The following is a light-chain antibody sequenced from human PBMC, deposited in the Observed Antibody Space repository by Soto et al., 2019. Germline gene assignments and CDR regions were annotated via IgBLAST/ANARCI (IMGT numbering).Light chain of an antibody. Sequence: DIVMTQSPDSLAVSLGERATINCKSSQSVLYSSNNKNYLAWYQQRPGQAPRLLIYGASGRAAGIPDRFSGSGSGTDFTLSISRLEPEDFAVYYCQQYGVSPTFGGGTKV. CDR1: QSVLYSSNNKNY. CDR2: GAS. J-gene: IGKJ4*01. V-gene: IGKV4-1*01. CDR3: QQYGVSPT.